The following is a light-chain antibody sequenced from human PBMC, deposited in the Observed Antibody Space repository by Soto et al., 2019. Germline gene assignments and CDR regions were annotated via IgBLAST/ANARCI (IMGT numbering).Light chain of an antibody. CDR3: SSFTSSTSYV. CDR2: DVN. J-gene: IGLJ1*01. Sequence: QSVLTQPASVSGSPGQSIAISCTGTSSDVGSYNSVSWYQQYPGKAPKLMIHDVNNRPSGISDRFSSSKSGTTASLTISGLQAEDEADYYCSSFTSSTSYVFGTGTKLTVL. CDR1: SSDVGSYNS. V-gene: IGLV2-14*03.